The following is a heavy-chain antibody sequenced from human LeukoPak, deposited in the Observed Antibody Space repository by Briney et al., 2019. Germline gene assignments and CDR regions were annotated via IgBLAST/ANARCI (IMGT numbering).Heavy chain of an antibody. CDR1: GYTFTGYY. CDR3: ASAMVRGDYYYYYYMDV. Sequence: GASVKVSCKASGYTFTGYYMHWVRQAPGQGLEWMGWINPNSGGTNYAQKFQGRVTMTRDTSISTAYMELSRLRSDDTAVYYCASAMVRGDYYYYYYMDVWGKGTTVTVSS. V-gene: IGHV1-2*02. D-gene: IGHD3-10*01. J-gene: IGHJ6*03. CDR2: INPNSGGT.